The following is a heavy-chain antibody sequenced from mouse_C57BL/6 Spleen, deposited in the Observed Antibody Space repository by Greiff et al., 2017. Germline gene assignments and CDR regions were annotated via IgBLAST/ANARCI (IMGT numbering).Heavy chain of an antibody. D-gene: IGHD2-5*01. J-gene: IGHJ4*01. V-gene: IGHV1-9*01. CDR3: ARRYYSNYGYYAIDY. Sequence: QVQLQQSGAELMKPGASVKLSCKATGYTFTGYWIEWVKQRPGPGLEWIGEILPGSGSTTYNEKFKGKATFTADTSSNTAYMQLSSLTTEDSAIXSCARRYYSNYGYYAIDYWGQGTSVTVSS. CDR2: ILPGSGST. CDR1: GYTFTGYW.